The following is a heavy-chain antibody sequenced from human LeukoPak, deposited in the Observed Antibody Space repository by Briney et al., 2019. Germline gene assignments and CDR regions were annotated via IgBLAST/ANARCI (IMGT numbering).Heavy chain of an antibody. D-gene: IGHD5-18*01. CDR1: GFTFSSYW. CDR2: INSDGSST. J-gene: IGHJ6*02. CDR3: ARDRRYSYGYYGMDV. Sequence: PGGSLRLSCVASGFTFSSYWIHWVRQAPGKGLVWVSRINSDGSSTSYADSVKGRFTISRDNAKNTLYLQMNSLRAEDTAVYYCARDRRYSYGYYGMDVWGQGTTVTVSS. V-gene: IGHV3-74*01.